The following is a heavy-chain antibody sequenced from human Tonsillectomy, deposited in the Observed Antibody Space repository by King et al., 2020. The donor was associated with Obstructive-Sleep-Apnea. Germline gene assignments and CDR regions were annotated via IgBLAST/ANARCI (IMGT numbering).Heavy chain of an antibody. V-gene: IGHV4-30-4*01. D-gene: IGHD3-22*01. J-gene: IGHJ5*02. CDR2: VYYSGRT. CDR3: ARGKYYDRRGEYHRGEWVDT. CDR1: GGYIPSGDYY. Sequence: QLQESGPGLVKPSQTLSLPCTVSGGYIPSGDYYWSWLRQPPGKGLEWIGYVYYSGRTYSNPSLQSRVTISVDTSKTQFSLKLSSVTAADTAVYYCARGKYYDRRGEYHRGEWVDTWGQGNRVNVSS.